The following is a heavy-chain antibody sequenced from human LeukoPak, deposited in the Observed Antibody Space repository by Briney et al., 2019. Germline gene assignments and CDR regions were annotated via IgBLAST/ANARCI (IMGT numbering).Heavy chain of an antibody. Sequence: SETLSLTCAVYGGSFSVYYWSWIRDPPGKGREWIGEINHSGSTNYNPSLKSRVTISVDTYTNQFSLKLSSVTAADTAVYYCARGGAAAAAYYFDYWGQGTLVTVSS. J-gene: IGHJ4*02. V-gene: IGHV4-34*01. CDR2: INHSGST. CDR3: ARGGAAAAAYYFDY. CDR1: GGSFSVYY. D-gene: IGHD6-13*01.